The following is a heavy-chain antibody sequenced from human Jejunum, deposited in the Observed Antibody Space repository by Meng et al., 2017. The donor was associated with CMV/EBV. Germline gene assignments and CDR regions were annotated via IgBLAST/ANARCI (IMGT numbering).Heavy chain of an antibody. J-gene: IGHJ4*02. D-gene: IGHD3-10*01. Sequence: ASGFTFSSFTLNWVRQAPGKGLEWIASISTQSTTVGYADSVKGRFTISRDNAKNSLFLQMHNLRVEDTAVYYCAKVGVRYSFDDWGQGILVIVSS. CDR3: AKVGVRYSFDD. CDR1: GFTFSSFT. CDR2: ISTQSTTV. V-gene: IGHV3-48*04.